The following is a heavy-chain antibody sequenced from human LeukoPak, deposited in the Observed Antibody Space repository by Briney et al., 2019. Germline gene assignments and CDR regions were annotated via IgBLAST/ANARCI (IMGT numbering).Heavy chain of an antibody. CDR3: ARDLEDITMVRGVMGFDY. J-gene: IGHJ4*02. Sequence: SETLSLTCTVSGGSISSYYWSWIRQPAGKGLEWIGRIYTSGSTNYNPSLKSRVTMSVDTSKNQFSLKLSSVTAADTAVYYCARDLEDITMVRGVMGFDYWGQGTLVTVSS. V-gene: IGHV4-4*07. CDR2: IYTSGST. CDR1: GGSISSYY. D-gene: IGHD3-10*01.